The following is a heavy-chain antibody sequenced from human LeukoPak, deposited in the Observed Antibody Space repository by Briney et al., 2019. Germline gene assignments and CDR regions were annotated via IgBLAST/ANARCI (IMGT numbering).Heavy chain of an antibody. D-gene: IGHD1-26*01. V-gene: IGHV3-23*01. CDR3: ANPPYSGSYGYFDY. J-gene: IGHJ4*02. Sequence: PGGSLRLSCAASGFTFSSYAMGWVRQAPGEWLGWVSAISGSVGSTYYADSVKGRFTISRDNSKNTLYLQMHSLRAEDTAVYYCANPPYSGSYGYFDYWGQGTLVTVSS. CDR1: GFTFSSYA. CDR2: ISGSVGST.